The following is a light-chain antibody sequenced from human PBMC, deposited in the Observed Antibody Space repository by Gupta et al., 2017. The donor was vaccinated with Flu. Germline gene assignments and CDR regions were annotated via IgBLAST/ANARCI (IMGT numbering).Light chain of an antibody. CDR1: NIGIKN. CDR2: KDK. Sequence: SYEVTQQLSVSVALGQTAKISCGGNNIGIKNVHWCQQRPGQAPVLVIYKDKNRPSGIPDRFSGSNSGNTATLTITRAQAEDEAVYYCQVWDTTTHVTFGGGTRLTVL. CDR3: QVWDTTTHVT. J-gene: IGLJ2*01. V-gene: IGLV3-9*01.